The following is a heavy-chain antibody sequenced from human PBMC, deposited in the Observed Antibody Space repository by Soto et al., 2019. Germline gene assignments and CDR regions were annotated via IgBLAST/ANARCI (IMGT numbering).Heavy chain of an antibody. Sequence: QVQLQELGPGLVKPSETLSLTCIVSGGSVSNDAYYWSWIRQPPGKGLEWIGYIYHSGSTYYNPSLKSRVTISADTSANQFSLKVSSVTAADTAVYYCARLGIGWEFPFDYWGQGTLVNVSS. D-gene: IGHD1-26*01. CDR1: GGSVSNDAYY. CDR2: IYHSGST. V-gene: IGHV4-61*08. J-gene: IGHJ4*02. CDR3: ARLGIGWEFPFDY.